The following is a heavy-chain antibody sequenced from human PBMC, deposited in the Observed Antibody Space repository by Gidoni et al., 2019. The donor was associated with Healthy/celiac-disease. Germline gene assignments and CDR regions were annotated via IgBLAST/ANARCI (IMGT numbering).Heavy chain of an antibody. Sequence: EVQLVESGGGLVQPGGSLRLSCAASGFTFSSYWMSWLRQAPGTGLEWVANIKQDGSEKYYVDSVKGRFTISRDNAKNSLYLQMNSLRAEDTAVYYCARADYDISTGYPPLYYYYGMDVWGQGTTVTVSS. CDR2: IKQDGSEK. V-gene: IGHV3-7*01. J-gene: IGHJ6*02. D-gene: IGHD3-9*01. CDR1: GFTFSSYW. CDR3: ARADYDISTGYPPLYYYYGMDV.